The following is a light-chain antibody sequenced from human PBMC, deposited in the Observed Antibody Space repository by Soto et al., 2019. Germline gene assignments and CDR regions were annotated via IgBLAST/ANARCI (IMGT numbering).Light chain of an antibody. Sequence: EFVLTQSPATLSVSPGERATLSCRASQSVSSNLAWYQQKPGQAPRLLIYGTSTRATGIPARFSGSGSGTDFTLTISSLQSEDFAVYYCQQYDNSPTFGQGTKVDIK. CDR3: QQYDNSPT. V-gene: IGKV3D-15*01. CDR1: QSVSSN. CDR2: GTS. J-gene: IGKJ1*01.